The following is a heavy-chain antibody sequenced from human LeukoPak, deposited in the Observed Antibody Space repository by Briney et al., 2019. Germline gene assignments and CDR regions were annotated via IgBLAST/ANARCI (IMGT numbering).Heavy chain of an antibody. Sequence: PGGSLRLSCAASGFTFDDYGMSWVRQAPGKGLEWVSGINWNGGSTGYADSVKGRFTISRDNSKNSLYLQMNSLRTEDTALYYCAKDFRRYMVRGVIPEYWGQGTLVTVSS. V-gene: IGHV3-20*04. CDR3: AKDFRRYMVRGVIPEY. J-gene: IGHJ4*02. D-gene: IGHD3-10*01. CDR2: INWNGGST. CDR1: GFTFDDYG.